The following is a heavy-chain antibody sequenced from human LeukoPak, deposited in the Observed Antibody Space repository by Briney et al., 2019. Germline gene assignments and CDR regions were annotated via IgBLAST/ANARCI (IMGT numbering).Heavy chain of an antibody. J-gene: IGHJ2*01. D-gene: IGHD6-13*01. V-gene: IGHV4-38-2*02. Sequence: SETLSLTCTVSGYSISTGYYWGWIRQPPGKGLEWIGSIYHSGSTYYNPSLKSRVTISVDTSKNQFSLKLSSVTAADTAVYYCARVYYSSSYDYWYFDLWDRGTLVTVSS. CDR2: IYHSGST. CDR3: ARVYYSSSYDYWYFDL. CDR1: GYSISTGYY.